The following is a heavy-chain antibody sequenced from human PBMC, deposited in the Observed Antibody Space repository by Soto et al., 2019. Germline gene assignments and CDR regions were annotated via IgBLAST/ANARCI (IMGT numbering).Heavy chain of an antibody. V-gene: IGHV4-34*01. Sequence: PSETLSLTCAVYGGSFSGYYWSWIRQPPGKGLEWIGEINHSGSTNYNPSLKSRVTISVDTSKNQFSLKLSSVTAADTAVYYCARGRRDIVVVVAANFDYWGQGTLVTVSS. CDR2: INHSGST. J-gene: IGHJ4*02. CDR3: ARGRRDIVVVVAANFDY. CDR1: GGSFSGYY. D-gene: IGHD2-15*01.